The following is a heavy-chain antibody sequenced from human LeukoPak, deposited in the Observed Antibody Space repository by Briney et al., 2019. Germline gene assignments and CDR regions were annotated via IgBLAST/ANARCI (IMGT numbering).Heavy chain of an antibody. V-gene: IGHV4-59*01. CDR1: GGSISSYY. J-gene: IGHJ5*02. Sequence: SETLSLTCTVSGGSISSYYRSWIRQPPGKGLEWIGYIYYSGSTNYNPSLKSRVTISVDTSKNQFSLKLSSVTAADTAVYYCARLAAPSRWFDPWGQGTLVTVSS. CDR2: IYYSGST. CDR3: ARLAAPSRWFDP. D-gene: IGHD6-6*01.